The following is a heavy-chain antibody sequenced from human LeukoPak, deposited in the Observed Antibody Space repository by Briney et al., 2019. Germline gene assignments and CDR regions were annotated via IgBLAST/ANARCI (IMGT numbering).Heavy chain of an antibody. Sequence: ASVKVSCKASGGTFSSYAISWVRQAPGQGLEWMGGIIPIFGTADYVQKFQGRVTITADKSTSTAYMELSSLRSGDTAVYYCARDPNYYDSSGYSPYFDYWGQGTLVTVSS. D-gene: IGHD3-22*01. J-gene: IGHJ4*02. CDR1: GGTFSSYA. CDR3: ARDPNYYDSSGYSPYFDY. V-gene: IGHV1-69*06. CDR2: IIPIFGTA.